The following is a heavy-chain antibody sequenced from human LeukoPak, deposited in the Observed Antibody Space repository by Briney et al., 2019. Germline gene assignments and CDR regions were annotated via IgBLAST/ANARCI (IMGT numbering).Heavy chain of an antibody. CDR1: GGSISNTNW. CDR2: ISLTGLT. D-gene: IGHD2-8*01. V-gene: IGHV4-4*02. Sequence: PSGTLSLTCGVSGGSISNTNWWSWVPQPPGQGAEWIGKISLTGLTHYNPSLESRVTVSLDKSKNQLSLNLTSVTAADTAVYYCSRENGAFSPFGYWGQGTLVTVLS. CDR3: SRENGAFSPFGY. J-gene: IGHJ4*02.